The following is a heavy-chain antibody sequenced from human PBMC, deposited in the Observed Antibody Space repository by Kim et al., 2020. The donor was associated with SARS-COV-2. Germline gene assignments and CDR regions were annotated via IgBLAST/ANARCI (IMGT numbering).Heavy chain of an antibody. CDR3: ARKTFGFWCGPNWFYP. CDR1: GGSISSSSYY. V-gene: IGHV4-39*01. J-gene: IGHJ5*02. CDR2: IYYSGST. D-gene: IGHD3-3*01. Sequence: SETLSLTCTVSGGSISSSSYYWGWIRQPPGKGLEWIGSIYYSGSTYYNPSLKSRVTISVDTSKNQFSLKLSSVTAADTPVYYCARKTFGFWCGPNWFYP.